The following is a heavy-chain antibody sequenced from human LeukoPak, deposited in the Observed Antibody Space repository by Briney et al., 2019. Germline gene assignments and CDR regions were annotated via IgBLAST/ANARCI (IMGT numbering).Heavy chain of an antibody. CDR2: INHSGST. J-gene: IGHJ4*02. D-gene: IGHD5-18*01. V-gene: IGHV4-34*01. CDR3: ARGATAMVTDLDY. CDR1: GGSFSGYY. Sequence: SETLSLTCAVYGGSFSGYYWSWIRQPPGKGLEWIGEINHSGSTNYNPSLKSRVTISVDTSKNQFSLKLSSVTAADTAVYYCARGATAMVTDLDYWGQGTLVTVSS.